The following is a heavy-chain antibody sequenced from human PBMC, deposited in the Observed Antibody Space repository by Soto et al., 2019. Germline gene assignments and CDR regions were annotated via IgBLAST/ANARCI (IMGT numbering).Heavy chain of an antibody. Sequence: GGSLRLSCAASGFTLSSYGMHWVRQTPGKELEWVAAISYDGANQNYADSVKGRFTISRDISNNTLYLQMNSLRPEDTAVYYFTKWGFCSTSCPPVAGHHYGMHVWGQGTTVTVSS. CDR3: TKWGFCSTSCPPVAGHHYGMHV. CDR2: ISYDGANQ. D-gene: IGHD2-2*01. J-gene: IGHJ6*01. V-gene: IGHV3-30*18. CDR1: GFTLSSYG.